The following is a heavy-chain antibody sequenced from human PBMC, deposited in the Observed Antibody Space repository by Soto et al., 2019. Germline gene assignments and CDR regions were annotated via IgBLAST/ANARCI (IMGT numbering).Heavy chain of an antibody. CDR2: VHHSWGS. Sequence: QVQLQESGPGLVKPSETLSLSCTVSGGSISSYYWSWFRQSPGKRMEWIGYVHHSWGSSYNPSLQSRVATSLDPSKSQFARKVTSVPATDTAVYYCARQGFGPLHGLVDVWGQGTTVTVSS. CDR1: GGSISSYY. CDR3: ARQGFGPLHGLVDV. J-gene: IGHJ6*02. D-gene: IGHD3-10*01. V-gene: IGHV4-59*08.